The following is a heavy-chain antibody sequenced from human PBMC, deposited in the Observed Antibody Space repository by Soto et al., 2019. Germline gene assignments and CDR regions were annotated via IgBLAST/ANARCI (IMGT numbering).Heavy chain of an antibody. V-gene: IGHV4-39*01. Sequence: SETLSLTCTVSGGSIYRSGYYWGWIRQPPGRGLEWIGNIDYNGVTYSNPSLKSRVTISRDTSKNQFSLKLTSVTAADTALYYCGKVLVGAAGHTDSDSWGPGTLVTVSS. J-gene: IGHJ4*02. CDR1: GGSIYRSGYY. D-gene: IGHD2-15*01. CDR2: IDYNGVT. CDR3: GKVLVGAAGHTDSDS.